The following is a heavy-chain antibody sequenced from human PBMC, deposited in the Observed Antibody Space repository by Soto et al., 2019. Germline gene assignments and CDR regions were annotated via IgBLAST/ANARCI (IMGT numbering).Heavy chain of an antibody. D-gene: IGHD3-9*01. J-gene: IGHJ4*02. CDR3: TKDAKILDWLPTSYYFDF. CDR1: GLSFSSYA. CDR2: ISRSGNST. V-gene: IGHV3-23*01. Sequence: EVQVLESGGGLAQPGRSLRLSCAVSGLSFSSYAMTWVRQSPGKGLEWVSSISRSGNSTYSADSVRGRFTISRDNSKNTLYLQRNSLRAEDTAVYYCTKDAKILDWLPTSYYFDFWGQGTLVTVSS.